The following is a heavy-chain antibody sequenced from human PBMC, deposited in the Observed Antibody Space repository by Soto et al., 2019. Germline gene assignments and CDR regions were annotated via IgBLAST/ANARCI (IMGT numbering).Heavy chain of an antibody. CDR1: GGSMDGDY. Sequence: TSETLSLTFSVSGGSMDGDYWSWIPQTPGQVLEWLGYTYFSGSTRYNPSLKSRLTISLDKSKRQFSMSLSSVTAADTAVYYCARSVATPGTNIDFWGQGTLVTVS. J-gene: IGHJ4*02. V-gene: IGHV4-4*09. CDR3: ARSVATPGTNIDF. CDR2: TYFSGST. D-gene: IGHD6-13*01.